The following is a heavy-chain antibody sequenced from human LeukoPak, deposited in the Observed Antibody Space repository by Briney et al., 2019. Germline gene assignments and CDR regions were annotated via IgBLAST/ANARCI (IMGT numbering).Heavy chain of an antibody. CDR2: TYYTGTT. CDR1: GGSISSEY. V-gene: IGHV4-59*01. CDR3: ARHKPTAPFDY. Sequence: SETLSLTCTVSGGSISSEYWSWIRQPPGKRLEWIGYTYYTGTTKYNPSLESRVTVSVDTSKNQFSLKLTSVTAADTAVYYCARHKPTAPFDYWGQGTQVTVSS. D-gene: IGHD1-1*01. J-gene: IGHJ4*02.